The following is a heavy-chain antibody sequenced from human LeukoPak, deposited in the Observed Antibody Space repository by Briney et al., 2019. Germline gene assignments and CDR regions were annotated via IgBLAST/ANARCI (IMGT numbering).Heavy chain of an antibody. J-gene: IGHJ3*02. CDR1: GFTFSDYY. CDR3: ARALTQYCSSTSCYHDAFDI. CDR2: ISSSGSTI. V-gene: IGHV3-11*04. Sequence: GGSLRLSCAASGFTFSDYYMSWIRQAPGKGLEWVSYISSSGSTIYYADSVKGRFTISRDNAKNSLYLQMNSLRAEDTAVYYCARALTQYCSSTSCYHDAFDIWGQGTMVTVSS. D-gene: IGHD2-2*01.